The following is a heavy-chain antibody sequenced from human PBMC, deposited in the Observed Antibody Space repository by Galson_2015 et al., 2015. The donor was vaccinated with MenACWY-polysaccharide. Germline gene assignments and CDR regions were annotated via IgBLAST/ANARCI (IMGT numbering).Heavy chain of an antibody. D-gene: IGHD1-26*01. V-gene: IGHV3-23*01. J-gene: IGHJ5*02. CDR3: AKGGREVDNWLDP. CDR2: IPDSGSST. Sequence: SLRLSCAVSGFTFSSYVMSWVRQAPGRGLEWVSSIPDSGSSTYYVDSVKGRFTISRDNSKNTLFLQMNSLRADDTAVYYCAKGGREVDNWLDPWGQGALVTVSS. CDR1: GFTFSSYV.